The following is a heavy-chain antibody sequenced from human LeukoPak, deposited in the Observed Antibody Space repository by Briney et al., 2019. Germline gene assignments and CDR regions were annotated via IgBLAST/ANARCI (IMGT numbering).Heavy chain of an antibody. Sequence: GASVKVSCKASGYTFTSYGISWVRQAPGQGLEWMGWISAYNGNTNYAQKLQGRVTMTTDTSTSTAYMELRSLRSDDTAVYYCARVRGRIVVVVAATDDAFDIWGQGTMVTVSS. CDR1: GYTFTSYG. J-gene: IGHJ3*02. CDR2: ISAYNGNT. D-gene: IGHD2-15*01. CDR3: ARVRGRIVVVVAATDDAFDI. V-gene: IGHV1-18*01.